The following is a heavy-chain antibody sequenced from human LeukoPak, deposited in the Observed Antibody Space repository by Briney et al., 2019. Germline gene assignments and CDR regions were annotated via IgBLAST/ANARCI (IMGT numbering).Heavy chain of an antibody. V-gene: IGHV4-59*08. D-gene: IGHD1-26*01. Sequence: SVTLSLTCTVSGGSISTYYWSWIRQPPGKGLEWIGYMYNSGSTNYNPSLKSRVTISIDTSKNQVSLRLSSVTAADTAVYYCARQGSGGRSFDVWGQGTMVTVSS. J-gene: IGHJ3*01. CDR2: MYNSGST. CDR3: ARQGSGGRSFDV. CDR1: GGSISTYY.